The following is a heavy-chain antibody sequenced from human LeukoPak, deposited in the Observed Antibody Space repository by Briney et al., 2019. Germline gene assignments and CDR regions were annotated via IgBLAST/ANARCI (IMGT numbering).Heavy chain of an antibody. CDR3: ARHRDAYCGGDCYPYFDY. D-gene: IGHD2-21*02. CDR1: GGSISSSSYY. V-gene: IGHV4-39*01. J-gene: IGHJ4*02. CDR2: IYYSGST. Sequence: SETLSLTCTVSGGSISSSSYYWGWIRQPPGKGLEWIGGIYYSGSTYYNPSLKSRVTISVDTSKNQFSLKLSSVTAADTAVYYCARHRDAYCGGDCYPYFDYWGQGTLVTVSS.